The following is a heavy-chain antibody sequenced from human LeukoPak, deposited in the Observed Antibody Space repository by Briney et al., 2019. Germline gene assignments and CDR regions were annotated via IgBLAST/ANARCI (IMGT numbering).Heavy chain of an antibody. CDR3: ARTSGFF. D-gene: IGHD3-22*01. CDR1: GFMFNDYY. V-gene: IGHV4-34*01. J-gene: IGHJ4*02. CDR2: INHSGRT. Sequence: LRLSCAASGFMFNDYYMNWIRQAPGEGLEWIGDINHSGRTNYNPSLQRRVSISVDTSKNQFSLNVTSVTGADTAVYYCARTSGFFWGQGVLVTVSS.